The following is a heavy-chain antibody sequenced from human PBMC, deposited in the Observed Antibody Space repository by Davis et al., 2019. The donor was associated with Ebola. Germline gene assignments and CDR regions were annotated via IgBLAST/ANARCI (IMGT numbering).Heavy chain of an antibody. CDR3: ARYVVVPAAIRTVPFDY. CDR2: IYWDDDK. J-gene: IGHJ4*02. Sequence: SGPTLVKPTQTLTLTCTFSGFSLSTRGVGVGWIRQPPGKALEWLALIYWDDDKRYSPSLKSRLTITKATSKNQVVLTMTNMDPVDTATYYCARYVVVPAAIRTVPFDYWGQGTLVTVSS. CDR1: GFSLSTRGVG. D-gene: IGHD2-2*01. V-gene: IGHV2-5*02.